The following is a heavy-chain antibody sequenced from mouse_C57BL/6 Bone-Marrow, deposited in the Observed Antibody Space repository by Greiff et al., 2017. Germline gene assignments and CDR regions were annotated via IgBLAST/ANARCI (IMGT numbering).Heavy chain of an antibody. J-gene: IGHJ2*01. CDR2: ISNGGGST. D-gene: IGHD4-1*02. CDR3: ARRTFNFFLDY. CDR1: GFTFSDYY. Sequence: EVKLQESGGGLVQPGGSLKLSCAASGFTFSDYYMYWVRQTPEKRLEWVAYISNGGGSTYYPDTVKGRFTISRDNAKNTLYLQMSRLKSEDTAMYYCARRTFNFFLDYWGQGTTLTVSS. V-gene: IGHV5-12*01.